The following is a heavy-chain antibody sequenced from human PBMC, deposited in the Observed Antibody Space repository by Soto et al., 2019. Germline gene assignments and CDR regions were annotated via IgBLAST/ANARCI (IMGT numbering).Heavy chain of an antibody. D-gene: IGHD2-15*01. CDR2: ISSSASHI. Sequence: EVQLVESGGGLVKPGGSLRLSCAASGFSFSSYSINWVRQAPGKGLEWVSSISSSASHINYADSVKGRFTSSRDNAKKSLDLQMNSLRAEDTAVYYCARGYTGYCSGGTCYWFDPWGQGTLVTVSS. J-gene: IGHJ5*02. CDR1: GFSFSSYS. V-gene: IGHV3-21*01. CDR3: ARGYTGYCSGGTCYWFDP.